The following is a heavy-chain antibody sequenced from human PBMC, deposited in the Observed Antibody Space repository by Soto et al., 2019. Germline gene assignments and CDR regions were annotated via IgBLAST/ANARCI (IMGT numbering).Heavy chain of an antibody. CDR2: INPNSGGT. Sequence: VSCKASGYTFTGYYMHWVRQAPGQGLEWMGWINPNSGGTNYAQKFQGWVTMTRDTSISTAYMELSRLRSDDTAVYYCARSPPYYYDSSGYSLGPDAFDIWGQGTMVTVSS. CDR3: ARSPPYYYDSSGYSLGPDAFDI. CDR1: GYTFTGYY. V-gene: IGHV1-2*04. D-gene: IGHD3-22*01. J-gene: IGHJ3*02.